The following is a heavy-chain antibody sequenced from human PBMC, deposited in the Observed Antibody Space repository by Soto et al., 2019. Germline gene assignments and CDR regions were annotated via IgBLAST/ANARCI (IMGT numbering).Heavy chain of an antibody. V-gene: IGHV3-23*01. CDR3: ANGRATYGLLTHDY. D-gene: IGHD3-10*01. Sequence: GGSLRLSCAASKFTFSTYAMTWVRQAPGKGLEWVSSITSGSSYIYYADSVKGRFAISRDNSRNTLYLQMNSLTAEDTAVYYCANGRATYGLLTHDYWGQGTLVTVSS. CDR2: ITSGSSYI. CDR1: KFTFSTYA. J-gene: IGHJ4*02.